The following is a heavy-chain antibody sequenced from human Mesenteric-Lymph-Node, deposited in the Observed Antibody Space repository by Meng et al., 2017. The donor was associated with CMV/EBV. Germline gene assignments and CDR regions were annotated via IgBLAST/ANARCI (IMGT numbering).Heavy chain of an antibody. CDR2: IKQDGSEK. V-gene: IGHV3-7*01. D-gene: IGHD6-6*01. J-gene: IGHJ6*02. Sequence: GESLKISCAASGFTFSSYWMSWVRQAPGKGLEWVANIKQDGSEKYYVDSVKGRFTIPRDNAKNSLYLQMNSLRAEDTAVYYCARDLSSSLVYYGMDVWGQGTTVTVSS. CDR1: GFTFSSYW. CDR3: ARDLSSSLVYYGMDV.